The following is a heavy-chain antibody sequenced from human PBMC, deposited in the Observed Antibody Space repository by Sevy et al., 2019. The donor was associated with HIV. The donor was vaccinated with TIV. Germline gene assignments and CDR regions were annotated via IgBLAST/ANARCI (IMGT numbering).Heavy chain of an antibody. CDR2: IYSGGDT. J-gene: IGHJ3*02. D-gene: IGHD4-17*01. CDR3: ARQTTVQDAFDI. V-gene: IGHV3-53*01. Sequence: GGSLRLSCAASGFTVSRNYMSWVRQAPGKGLEWVSVIYSGGDTYYADSVKGRFTISRDNSKITVSLQMNSLRAEDTALYYCARQTTVQDAFDIWGQGTMVTVSS. CDR1: GFTVSRNY.